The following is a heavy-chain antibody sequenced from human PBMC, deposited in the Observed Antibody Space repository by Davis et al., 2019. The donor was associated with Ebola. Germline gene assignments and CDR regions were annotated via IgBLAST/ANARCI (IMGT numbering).Heavy chain of an antibody. CDR1: GGFVSSGGYS. CDR2: YYYSGST. D-gene: IGHD3-10*01. V-gene: IGHV4-30-2*03. CDR3: ARENVWFGERALDY. J-gene: IGHJ4*02. Sequence: SETLSLTCAVSGGFVSSGGYSWNWIRQPPGKGLEWIGYYYYSGSTYYNPSLKSRVTISVDTSKNQFSLKLSSVTAADTAVYYCARENVWFGERALDYWGQGTLVTVSS.